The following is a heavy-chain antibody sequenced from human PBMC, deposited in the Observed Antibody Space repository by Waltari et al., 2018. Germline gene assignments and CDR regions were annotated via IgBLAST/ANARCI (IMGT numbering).Heavy chain of an antibody. V-gene: IGHV1-2*02. CDR1: GYTFTGYY. CDR3: ARRITMIVVAGGPFGY. CDR2: INPNSGGT. J-gene: IGHJ4*02. Sequence: QVQLVRSGAEVKKPGASVKVSCKASGYTFTGYYMHWVRQAPGQGLEWMGWINPNSGGTNYAQKFQGRVTMTRDTSISTAYMELSRLRSDDTAVYYCARRITMIVVAGGPFGYWGQGTLVTVSS. D-gene: IGHD3-22*01.